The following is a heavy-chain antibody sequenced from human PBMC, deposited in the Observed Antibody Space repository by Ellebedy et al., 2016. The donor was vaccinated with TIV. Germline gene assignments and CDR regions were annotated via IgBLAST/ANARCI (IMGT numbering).Heavy chain of an antibody. CDR1: GGSLNGHY. CDR2: IDYSGST. J-gene: IGHJ6*02. V-gene: IGHV4-59*08. D-gene: IGHD2-21*02. CDR3: ARLTSVTPYYGVDV. Sequence: MPSETLSLTCAVYGGSLNGHYWSWIRQPPGKGLEWIGYIDYSGSTNYNPSLKSRVTISEDTSKNQFSLKLRSVTAADTAVYYCARLTSVTPYYGVDVWGQGTTVTVFS.